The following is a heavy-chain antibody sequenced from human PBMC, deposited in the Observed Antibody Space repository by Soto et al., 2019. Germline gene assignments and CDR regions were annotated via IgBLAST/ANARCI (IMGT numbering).Heavy chain of an antibody. V-gene: IGHV3-21*01. CDR2: ISSSSSYI. CDR3: ARGATGSSWFDY. J-gene: IGHJ4*02. CDR1: GFTFSSYS. Sequence: GGSLRLSCAASGFTFSSYSMNWVRQAPGKGLEWVSSISSSSSYIYYADSVKGRFTISRDNAKNSLYLQMNSLRAEDTAVYYCARGATGSSWFDYWGQGTLVTVSS. D-gene: IGHD6-13*01.